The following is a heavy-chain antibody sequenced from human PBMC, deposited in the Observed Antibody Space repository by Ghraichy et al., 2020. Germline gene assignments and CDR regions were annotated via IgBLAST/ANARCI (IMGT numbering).Heavy chain of an antibody. J-gene: IGHJ4*02. CDR3: AHLPGSGRGRVFDY. CDR2: ISGSGGST. D-gene: IGHD6-19*01. V-gene: IGHV3-23*01. CDR1: GFTFSSYA. Sequence: LSLTCAASGFTFSSYAMSWVRQAPGKGLEWVSAISGSGGSTYYADSVKGRFTISRDNSKNTLYLQMNSLRAEDTAVYYCAHLPGSGRGRVFDYWGQGTLVTVSS.